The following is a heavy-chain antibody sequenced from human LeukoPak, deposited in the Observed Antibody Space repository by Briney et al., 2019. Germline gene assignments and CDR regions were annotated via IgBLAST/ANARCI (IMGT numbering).Heavy chain of an antibody. J-gene: IGHJ4*02. CDR3: ARVEMATIVSYYFDY. CDR2: INHSGST. V-gene: IGHV4-34*01. D-gene: IGHD5-24*01. Sequence: PSETLSLTCAVYGRSFSGYYWSWIRQPPGKGLEWIGEINHSGSTNYNPSLKSRVTISVDTSKNQFSLKLSSVTAADTAVYYCARVEMATIVSYYFDYWGQGTLVTVSS. CDR1: GRSFSGYY.